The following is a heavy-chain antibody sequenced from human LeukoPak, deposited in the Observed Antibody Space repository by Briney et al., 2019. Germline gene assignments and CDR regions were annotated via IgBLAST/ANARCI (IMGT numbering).Heavy chain of an antibody. V-gene: IGHV1-69*05. Sequence: SVKVSCKASGGTFSSYAISWVRQAPGQGLEWMGGIIPIFGTANYARKFQGRVSMTRNTSISTAYMELSSLRSEDTAVYYCARLVGGRITMVRGVKMDYWGQGTLVTVSS. CDR2: IIPIFGTA. CDR1: GGTFSSYA. CDR3: ARLVGGRITMVRGVKMDY. D-gene: IGHD3-10*01. J-gene: IGHJ4*02.